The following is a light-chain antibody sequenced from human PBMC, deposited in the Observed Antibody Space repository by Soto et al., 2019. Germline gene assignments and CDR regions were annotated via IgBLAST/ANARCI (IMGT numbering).Light chain of an antibody. V-gene: IGKV3-11*01. Sequence: EIVLTQSPATLSLSPGERATLSCRASQSVSRFLTWYQQKPGQAPRLLIYEASNRATGIPARFSGSGSGTDLTLTISSLEPEDFAVYYCQQRSNWPPTFGQGTRLEIK. CDR1: QSVSRF. CDR2: EAS. J-gene: IGKJ5*01. CDR3: QQRSNWPPT.